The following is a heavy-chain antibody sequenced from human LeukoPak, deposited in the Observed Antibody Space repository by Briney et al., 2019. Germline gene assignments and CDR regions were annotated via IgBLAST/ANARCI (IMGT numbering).Heavy chain of an antibody. Sequence: SETLSLTCTVSGYSISSGYYYGWIQQPPQGLVEWSGIIYHTGSTYYNPSLQSRVTISMDSPNNQSSLKLTSVTAADTAVYYCASGRAAVVMAVTYYFDTWGQGTPVTVSS. CDR3: ASGRAAVVMAVTYYFDT. V-gene: IGHV4-38-2*02. D-gene: IGHD3-22*01. CDR2: IYHTGST. J-gene: IGHJ5*02. CDR1: GYSISSGYY.